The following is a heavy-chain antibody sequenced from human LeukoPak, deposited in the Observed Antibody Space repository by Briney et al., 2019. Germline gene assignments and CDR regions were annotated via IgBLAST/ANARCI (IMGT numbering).Heavy chain of an antibody. CDR2: IWYDGSRT. Sequence: GGSLRLSCAASGFPLTNYGIHWVRQAPGKGLEWVALIWYDGSRTYYADSVKGRFTISRDNSKNTLYLQMSSLRAEDTAVYYCAKDFSYCSSSNCHSLYYYYMDVWGKGTTVTVSS. D-gene: IGHD2-2*01. V-gene: IGHV3-33*06. CDR3: AKDFSYCSSSNCHSLYYYYMDV. CDR1: GFPLTNYG. J-gene: IGHJ6*03.